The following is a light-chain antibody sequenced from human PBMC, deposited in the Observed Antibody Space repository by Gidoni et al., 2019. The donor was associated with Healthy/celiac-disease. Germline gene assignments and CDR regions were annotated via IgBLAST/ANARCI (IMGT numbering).Light chain of an antibody. CDR1: SSNIGNNY. Sequence: QSVLTQPPSVSASPGQKVTISCSGSSSNIGNNYVAWYQQLPGTAPKHLIYENNRRPSGSPDRFSGSKSGTTATLGSTGLQTGDEADYYCGTWDSSLTLYVFGTGTKVTVL. CDR3: GTWDSSLTLYV. CDR2: ENN. V-gene: IGLV1-51*02. J-gene: IGLJ1*01.